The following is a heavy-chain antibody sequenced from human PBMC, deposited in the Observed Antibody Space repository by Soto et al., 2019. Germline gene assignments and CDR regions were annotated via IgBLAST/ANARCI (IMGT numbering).Heavy chain of an antibody. CDR3: ARGLAEWGKPTAI. CDR2: INGDGSST. D-gene: IGHD3-16*01. CDR1: GFTFSSHW. Sequence: EVQLVESGGGLVQPGGSLRLSCAASGFTFSSHWMHWVRQAPGKGLVWVSRINGDGSSTTYADSVKGRFTISRDDAKGTRYLQMNRLRAEDMALYYCARGLAEWGKPTAIWGQGTLVTVSS. V-gene: IGHV3-74*01. J-gene: IGHJ3*02.